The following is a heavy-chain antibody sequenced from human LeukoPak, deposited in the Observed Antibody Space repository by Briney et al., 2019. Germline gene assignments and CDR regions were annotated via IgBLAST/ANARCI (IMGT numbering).Heavy chain of an antibody. CDR2: VYSGGST. Sequence: PGGSLRLSCAASGFSVSGNYMSWVRQAPGKGPEWVSVVYSGGSTYYADSVKGRFSISRDNSKNTLYLQMNSLRAEDTAVYYCASRLPGDYAAFDIWGQGTMVTVSS. D-gene: IGHD4-17*01. CDR3: ASRLPGDYAAFDI. J-gene: IGHJ3*02. V-gene: IGHV3-53*01. CDR1: GFSVSGNY.